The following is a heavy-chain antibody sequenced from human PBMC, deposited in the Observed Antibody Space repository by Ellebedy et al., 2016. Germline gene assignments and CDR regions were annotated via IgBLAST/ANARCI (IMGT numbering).Heavy chain of an antibody. D-gene: IGHD6-13*01. V-gene: IGHV1-18*01. Sequence: ASVKVSCXASGYTFTSYGISWVRQAPGQGLEWMGWISAYNGNTNYAQKLQGRVTMTTDTSTSTAYMELRSLRSDDTAVYYCARDSGGSSWSYYYYYGMDVWGQGTTVTVSS. CDR2: ISAYNGNT. CDR1: GYTFTSYG. J-gene: IGHJ6*02. CDR3: ARDSGGSSWSYYYYYGMDV.